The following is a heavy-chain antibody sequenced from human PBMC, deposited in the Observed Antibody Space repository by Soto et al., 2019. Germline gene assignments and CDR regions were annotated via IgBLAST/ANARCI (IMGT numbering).Heavy chain of an antibody. CDR2: ISYDGSNK. CDR1: GFTFSSYG. D-gene: IGHD6-19*01. V-gene: IGHV3-30*18. Sequence: GGSLRLSCAASGFTFSSYGMHWVRQAPGKGLEWVAVISYDGSNKYYADPVKGRFTISRDNSKNTLYLQMNSLGAEDTAVYYCAKEYSSGWSYYYYYGMDVWGQGTTVTVS. J-gene: IGHJ6*02. CDR3: AKEYSSGWSYYYYYGMDV.